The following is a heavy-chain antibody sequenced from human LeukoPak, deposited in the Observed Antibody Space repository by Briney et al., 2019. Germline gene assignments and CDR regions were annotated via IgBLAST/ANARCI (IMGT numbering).Heavy chain of an antibody. CDR2: IIPLFGTA. D-gene: IGHD6-13*01. CDR1: GGTFSTYV. J-gene: IGHJ5*02. V-gene: IGHV1-69*06. CDR3: ARGRPTTSIAAAGVNWFDP. Sequence: SVKVSCKASGGTFSTYVMYWVRQAPGQGLEWMGGIIPLFGTANYAQKFQGRVTITADKSTSTAYMELSSLRSEDTAVYYCARGRPTTSIAAAGVNWFDPWGQGTLVTVSS.